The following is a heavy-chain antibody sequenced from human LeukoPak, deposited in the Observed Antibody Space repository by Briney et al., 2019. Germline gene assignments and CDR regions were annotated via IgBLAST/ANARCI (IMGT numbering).Heavy chain of an antibody. D-gene: IGHD2-21*02. J-gene: IGHJ4*02. CDR1: GFTFSSYS. V-gene: IGHV3-48*01. CDR3: ARGSHIVVVTAIPEGPFDY. CDR2: ISSSGSTI. Sequence: GGSLRLSCAASGFTFSSYSMNWVRQAPGKGLEWVSYISSSGSTIYYADSVKGRFTISRDNSKNTLYLQMNSLRAEDTAVYYCARGSHIVVVTAIPEGPFDYWGQGTLVTVSS.